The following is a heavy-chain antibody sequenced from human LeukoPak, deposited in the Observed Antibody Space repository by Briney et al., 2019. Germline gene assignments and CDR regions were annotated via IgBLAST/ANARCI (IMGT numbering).Heavy chain of an antibody. CDR2: INHGGST. V-gene: IGHV4-34*01. D-gene: IGHD3-10*01. J-gene: IGHJ4*02. CDR1: GGSFSGYY. CDR3: ASPDYGSGSYGFDY. Sequence: SETLSLTCAVYGGSFSGYYWSWIRQPPGKGLEWIGEINHGGSTNYSPSLKSRVTISVDKSKNQFSLKLSSVTAADTAVYYCASPDYGSGSYGFDYWGQGTLVTVSS.